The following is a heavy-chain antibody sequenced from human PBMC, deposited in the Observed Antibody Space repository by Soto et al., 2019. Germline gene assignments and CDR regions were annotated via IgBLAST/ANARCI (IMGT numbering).Heavy chain of an antibody. V-gene: IGHV4-31*03. J-gene: IGHJ4*02. CDR2: IYFSGGT. D-gene: IGHD2-21*01. CDR3: ARGPVPPCDSYLRPYFDY. Sequence: QVQLQESGPGLVKPSQTLSLTCTVPGGSISNGGYYWSWIRQLPGKGLELIGYIYFSGGTFYNPSLKSRVTRSVDTSKTRFPLKLCSVTAADTAVYYCARGPVPPCDSYLRPYFDYWGQGTLVSVS. CDR1: GGSISNGGYY.